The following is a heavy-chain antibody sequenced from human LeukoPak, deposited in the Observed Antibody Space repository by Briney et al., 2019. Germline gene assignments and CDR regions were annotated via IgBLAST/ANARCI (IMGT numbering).Heavy chain of an antibody. V-gene: IGHV1-46*01. J-gene: IGHJ4*02. CDR1: GYTFTSYY. D-gene: IGHD3-22*01. Sequence: ASVKVSCKASGYTFTSYYMHWVRQAPGQGLEWMGIINPSGGSTSYAQKFQGRVTMTRDTSTSTVYMELSSLRSEDTAVYYRAGSSGYYGDFVYWGQGTLVTVSS. CDR2: INPSGGST. CDR3: AGSSGYYGDFVY.